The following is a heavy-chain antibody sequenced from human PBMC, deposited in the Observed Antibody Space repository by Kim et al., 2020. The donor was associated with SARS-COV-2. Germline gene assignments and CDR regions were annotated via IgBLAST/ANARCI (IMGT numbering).Heavy chain of an antibody. J-gene: IGHJ6*02. V-gene: IGHV3-30*07. Sequence: DPVKGRFTICRDNSKNTVYRQMSGLRAEDTAVYYCTREPCSGGSCFGMDVWGQGTTVTVSS. CDR3: TREPCSGGSCFGMDV. D-gene: IGHD2-15*01.